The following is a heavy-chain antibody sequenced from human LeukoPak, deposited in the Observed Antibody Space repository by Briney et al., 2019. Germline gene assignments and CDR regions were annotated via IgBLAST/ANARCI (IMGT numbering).Heavy chain of an antibody. Sequence: TGRSLRLSCAASGFTFSDYYMSWIRQAPGKGLEWVSYISSSSSYTNYADSVKGRFTISRDNAKNSLYLQMNSLRAEDTAVYYCARVLPPRYSGSRTGGYYFDYWGQGTLVTVSS. D-gene: IGHD1-26*01. CDR1: GFTFSDYY. J-gene: IGHJ4*02. CDR2: ISSSSSYT. V-gene: IGHV3-11*06. CDR3: ARVLPPRYSGSRTGGYYFDY.